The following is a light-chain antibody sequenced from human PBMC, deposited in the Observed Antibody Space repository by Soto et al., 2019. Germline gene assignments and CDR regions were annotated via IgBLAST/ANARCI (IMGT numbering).Light chain of an antibody. CDR3: QQSYSSPPT. V-gene: IGKV1-39*01. CDR1: QDISSY. J-gene: IGKJ1*01. Sequence: IQLTQSPSSLSASVGDRVTITCRASQDISSYLGWYQQKPGKAPKLLIYAASTLQRGVPSRFSGSGSGTDFTLTISSLQPEDFATYYCQQSYSSPPTFGQGTKV. CDR2: AAS.